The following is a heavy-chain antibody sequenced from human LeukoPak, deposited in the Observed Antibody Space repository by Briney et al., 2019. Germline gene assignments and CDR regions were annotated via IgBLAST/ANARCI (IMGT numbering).Heavy chain of an antibody. J-gene: IGHJ5*02. Sequence: ASVKVSCKASGYTFTSYDINWVRQATGQGLEWMGWMNPNSGNTGYAQKFQGRVTMTRNTSISTAYMELSSLRSEDTAVYYCARGRQWLVLGNVNNWFDPWGPGTLVTVSS. V-gene: IGHV1-8*01. CDR2: MNPNSGNT. CDR1: GYTFTSYD. CDR3: ARGRQWLVLGNVNNWFDP. D-gene: IGHD6-19*01.